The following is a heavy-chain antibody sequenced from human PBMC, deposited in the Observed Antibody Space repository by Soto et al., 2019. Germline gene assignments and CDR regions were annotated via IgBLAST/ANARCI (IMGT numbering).Heavy chain of an antibody. Sequence: QVQLVQSGTEVKKPGSSVKVSCKASGGTFSSSLFSWVRQAPGQRLEWLGRLIPDIDIPHYAQSFQGRVXXXXXXXXXXXXXXXXXXXXXXXXXXXXXXXXXXYGGVDYWGQGTLVTVSS. V-gene: IGHV1-69*02. D-gene: IGHD3-16*01. CDR1: GGTFSSSL. CDR2: LIPDIDIP. J-gene: IGHJ4*02. CDR3: XXXXXXYGGVDY.